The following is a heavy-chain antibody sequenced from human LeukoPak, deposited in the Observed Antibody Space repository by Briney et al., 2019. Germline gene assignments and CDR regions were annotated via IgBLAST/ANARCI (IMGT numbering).Heavy chain of an antibody. J-gene: IGHJ3*02. D-gene: IGHD7-27*01. V-gene: IGHV3-21*01. CDR2: INVSPAYI. CDR3: ARDLNWGAGALDI. Sequence: GGSLRLSCAASGFAFSSYSMSWVRQAPGKGLEWVSSINVSPAYISYADSVKGRFAISRDNAKNSLYLQMNSLRAEDTAVYFCARDLNWGAGALDIWGQGTMVTVSS. CDR1: GFAFSSYS.